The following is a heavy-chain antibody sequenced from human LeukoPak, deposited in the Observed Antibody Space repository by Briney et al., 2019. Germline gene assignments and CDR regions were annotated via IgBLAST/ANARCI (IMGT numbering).Heavy chain of an antibody. Sequence: SETLSLTCTVSGGSISSYYGTWIRQPPGKGLEYIGYIDYRGSANYNPSLKSRVTISVATSTHQFSLKLRSATAADPAVYYCASSPSPGPSHYYYYMDVWGKGTTVTVSS. CDR3: ASSPSPGPSHYYYYMDV. V-gene: IGHV4-59*01. J-gene: IGHJ6*03. D-gene: IGHD3-10*01. CDR2: IDYRGSA. CDR1: GGSISSYY.